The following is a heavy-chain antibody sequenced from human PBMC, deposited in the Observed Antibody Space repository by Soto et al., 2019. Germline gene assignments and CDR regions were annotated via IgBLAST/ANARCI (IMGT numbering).Heavy chain of an antibody. CDR1: GFTFSSYG. Sequence: QVQLVESGGGVVQPGRSLRLSCVASGFTFSSYGMHWVRQAPGKGLEWVAIISYDGSNTYYADSVKGRFTISRDNSKKALYVQMNSLRDEDTSVDYCAKEGGLSGSYYISSSYYFDYWGQGTLVTVSS. D-gene: IGHD1-26*01. V-gene: IGHV3-30*18. CDR2: ISYDGSNT. J-gene: IGHJ4*02. CDR3: AKEGGLSGSYYISSSYYFDY.